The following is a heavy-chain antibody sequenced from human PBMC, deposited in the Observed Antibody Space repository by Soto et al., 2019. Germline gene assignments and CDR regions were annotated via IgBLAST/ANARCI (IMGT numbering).Heavy chain of an antibody. CDR2: ISSSSSNA. CDR1: GFTFSSYA. D-gene: IGHD6-13*01. Sequence: GGSLRLSCAASGFTFSSYAMTWVRQAPGKGLEWVSYISSSSSNANYADSVKGRFTISRDNAKNSLFLQMNSLRAEDTAVYYCARGRGAAADYFDFWGQGTLVTVSS. J-gene: IGHJ4*02. CDR3: ARGRGAAADYFDF. V-gene: IGHV3-48*04.